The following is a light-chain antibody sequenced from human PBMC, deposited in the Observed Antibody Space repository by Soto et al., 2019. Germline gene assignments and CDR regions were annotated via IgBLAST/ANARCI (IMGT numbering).Light chain of an antibody. V-gene: IGLV2-23*02. J-gene: IGLJ2*01. CDR1: SGNIGSYSL. CDR2: EVH. Sequence: QSALTQPASVSGSPGQSITISCTGTSGNIGSYSLVSWYQQYPGKVPKLIIYEVHKRPSGVSDRFSGSKSGATASLVISGLQPEDEPDYYCCSYAGSVVFGGGTKLTVL. CDR3: CSYAGSVV.